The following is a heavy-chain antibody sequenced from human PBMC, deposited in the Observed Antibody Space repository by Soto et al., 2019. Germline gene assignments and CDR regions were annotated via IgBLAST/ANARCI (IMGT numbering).Heavy chain of an antibody. V-gene: IGHV1-3*01. Sequence: GASVKVSCKASGYTFTSYAMHWVRQAPGQGLEWMGWIIPIFGNANYAQKFQGRVTITRDKSTSTAYMELSSLRSEDTAVYYCARGKGYAFDIWGQGTMVTVSS. CDR2: IIPIFGNA. CDR1: GYTFTSYA. CDR3: ARGKGYAFDI. J-gene: IGHJ3*02.